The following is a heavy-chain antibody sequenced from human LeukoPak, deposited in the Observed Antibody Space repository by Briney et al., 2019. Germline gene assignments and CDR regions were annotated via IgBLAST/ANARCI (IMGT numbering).Heavy chain of an antibody. CDR3: ATGEWIQLWLCY. D-gene: IGHD5-18*01. CDR1: GYTLTQLS. Sequence: ASVKVSCKVSGYTLTQLSMHWVGQARGKGGEWMGGFDPEDGETIYAQKFQGRVTMTEHTSTDTAYMALSSLRSEHTAVYYCATGEWIQLWLCYWGQGTLVTVSS. V-gene: IGHV1-24*01. J-gene: IGHJ4*02. CDR2: FDPEDGET.